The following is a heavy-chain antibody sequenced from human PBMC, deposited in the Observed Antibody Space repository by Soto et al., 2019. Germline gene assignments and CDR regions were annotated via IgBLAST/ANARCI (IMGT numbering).Heavy chain of an antibody. Sequence: GGSLRLSCAASGFIFSSYAMSWVRQAPGKGLEWVSAISGSGVSTYYADSVKGRFTISRDNSKNTLYLQMNSLRAEDTAVYYCAKEKISTSXCNXFDPWGQGTLVTVSS. CDR1: GFIFSSYA. V-gene: IGHV3-23*01. CDR3: AKEKISTSXCNXFDP. J-gene: IGHJ5*02. D-gene: IGHD2-2*01. CDR2: ISGSGVST.